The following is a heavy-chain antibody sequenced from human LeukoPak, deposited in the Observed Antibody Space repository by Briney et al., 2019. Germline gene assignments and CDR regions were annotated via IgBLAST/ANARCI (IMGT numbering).Heavy chain of an antibody. CDR3: ASSPLVLWFGELPSGNWFDP. D-gene: IGHD3-10*01. CDR1: GGTFISYA. Sequence: ASVKVSCKASGGTFISYAISWVRQAPGQGLEWMGWISAYNGNTNYSQKLQGRVTITTDTSTSTAYMELRSLRSDDTAVYYCASSPLVLWFGELPSGNWFDPWGQGTLVTVSP. V-gene: IGHV1-18*01. CDR2: ISAYNGNT. J-gene: IGHJ5*02.